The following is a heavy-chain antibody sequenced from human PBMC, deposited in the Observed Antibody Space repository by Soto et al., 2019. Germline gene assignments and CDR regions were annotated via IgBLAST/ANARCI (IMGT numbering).Heavy chain of an antibody. CDR1: GGSISSGDYY. Sequence: QVQLQESGPGLVKPSQTLSLTCTVSGGSISSGDYYWSWIRQPPGKGLEWIRYIYDSGSTYYNSSLKSRVNITLDTSKNQFSLKLTSVTAADTAVYYCARDNGVGPWGQGTLVTVSS. V-gene: IGHV4-30-4*01. CDR3: ARDNGVGP. D-gene: IGHD2-8*01. CDR2: IYDSGST. J-gene: IGHJ5*02.